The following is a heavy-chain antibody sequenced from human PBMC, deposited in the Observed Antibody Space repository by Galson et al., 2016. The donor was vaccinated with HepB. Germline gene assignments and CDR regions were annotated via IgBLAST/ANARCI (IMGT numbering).Heavy chain of an antibody. V-gene: IGHV1-2*02. D-gene: IGHD2-15*01. CDR3: ARVGGEDCSGGSCYFYWYFDL. CDR1: GYTFTNFY. CDR2: IRPSGGDT. J-gene: IGHJ2*01. Sequence: SVKVSCKASGYTFTNFYIHWVRQAPGQGLEWMGWIRPSGGDTNYAQNFQGRVTMTRDTSISTAYLDLSRLTSDDTAVYYCARVGGEDCSGGSCYFYWYFDLWGRGTLVTVSS.